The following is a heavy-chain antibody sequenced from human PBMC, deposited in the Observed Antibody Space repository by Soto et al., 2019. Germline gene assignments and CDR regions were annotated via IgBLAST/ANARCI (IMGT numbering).Heavy chain of an antibody. J-gene: IGHJ6*02. Sequence: QVQLQESGPGLVKPSETLSLTCTVSGGSISSYYWSWIRQPPGKGLEWIGYIYYSGSTNYNASLKSRLTISVDTSKNQFSLKLSSETAPDTAVYYGARDTRNTGKYYYYGMDVWGQGTTVTVSS. CDR3: ARDTRNTGKYYYYGMDV. D-gene: IGHD3-16*02. V-gene: IGHV4-59*01. CDR2: IYYSGST. CDR1: GGSISSYY.